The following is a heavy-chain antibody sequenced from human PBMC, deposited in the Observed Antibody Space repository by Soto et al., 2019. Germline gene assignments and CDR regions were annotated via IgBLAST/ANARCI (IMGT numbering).Heavy chain of an antibody. Sequence: SVKVSCKASGGTFSSYAISWVRQAPGQGLEWMGGIIPIFGTANYAQKFQGRVTITADKSTSTAYMELSSLRSDDTAVYYCARVGAVLGAFDIWGQGTMVTVS. D-gene: IGHD3-16*01. CDR3: ARVGAVLGAFDI. CDR2: IIPIFGTA. CDR1: GGTFSSYA. J-gene: IGHJ3*02. V-gene: IGHV1-69*06.